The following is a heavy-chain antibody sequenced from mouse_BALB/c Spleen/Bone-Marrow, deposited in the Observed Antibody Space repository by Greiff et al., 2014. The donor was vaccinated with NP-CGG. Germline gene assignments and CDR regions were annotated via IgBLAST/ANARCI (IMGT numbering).Heavy chain of an antibody. V-gene: IGHV14-3*02. D-gene: IGHD1-2*01. CDR2: IDPANGNT. J-gene: IGHJ2*01. CDR3: ARYRLGTYFDY. Sequence: EVQLQQSGAELVKPGASVKLSCTASGFNIKDTYMHWVKQRPEQGLEWIGRIDPANGNTKYDPKFQGKATITADTSSNTAYLQLSSLTSKDTAVYYCARYRLGTYFDYWGQGTTLIVSS. CDR1: GFNIKDTY.